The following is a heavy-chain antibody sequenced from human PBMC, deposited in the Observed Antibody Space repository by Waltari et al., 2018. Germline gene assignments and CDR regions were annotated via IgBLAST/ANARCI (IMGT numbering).Heavy chain of an antibody. J-gene: IGHJ4*02. CDR3: ATLGGRFLEWLSY. CDR1: GTTFTDYY. V-gene: IGHV1-69-2*01. D-gene: IGHD3-3*01. CDR2: VDPEDGET. Sequence: EVQLVQSGAEVKKPGATVKIPCQGSGTTFTDYYMPRGPQAPGKGLEWMGLVDPEDGETIYAEKFQGRVTITADTTTDTAYMELSSLRSEDTAVYYCATLGGRFLEWLSYWGQGTLVTVSS.